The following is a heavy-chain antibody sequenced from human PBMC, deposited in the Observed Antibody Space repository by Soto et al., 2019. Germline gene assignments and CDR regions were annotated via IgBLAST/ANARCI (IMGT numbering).Heavy chain of an antibody. J-gene: IGHJ4*02. CDR3: AKDPQKWGLRFEPSYYFDY. D-gene: IGHD1-26*01. CDR2: ISGSGAYT. CDR1: GFTFSSYA. Sequence: EVQLLESGGGLVQPGGSLRLSCAASGFTFSSYAMSWVRQAPGKGLEWVSTISGSGAYTYYADSVKGRFTISRDNSKNTLYLQMNSLRAEDTAVYFCAKDPQKWGLRFEPSYYFDYWGQGTLVTVSS. V-gene: IGHV3-23*01.